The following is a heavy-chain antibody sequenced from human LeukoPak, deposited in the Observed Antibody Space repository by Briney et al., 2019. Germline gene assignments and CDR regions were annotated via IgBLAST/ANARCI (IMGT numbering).Heavy chain of an antibody. CDR3: ARFVPNYYDSSGYYPNDAFDI. V-gene: IGHV3-21*01. Sequence: GGSLRLSCEASGFTFSSYSMNWVRQAPGKGLEWVSSISSSSSYIYYADSVKGRFTISRDNAKNSLYLQMNSLRAEDTAVYCCARFVPNYYDSSGYYPNDAFDIWGQGTMVTVSS. D-gene: IGHD3-22*01. J-gene: IGHJ3*02. CDR2: ISSSSSYI. CDR1: GFTFSSYS.